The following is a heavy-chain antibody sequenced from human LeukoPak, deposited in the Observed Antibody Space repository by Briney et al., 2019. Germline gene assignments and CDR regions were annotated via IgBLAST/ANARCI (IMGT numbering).Heavy chain of an antibody. J-gene: IGHJ4*02. CDR1: DGSFSGYY. Sequence: SETLSLTCAVYDGSFSGYYCSWVRQPPGKERELIGEINHSRSANDNASLKSRVTIFLDTSKNQFSLKLSSVTAADTAVYYCARPEYSSGSYSYFDYCGQGTLVTVSS. V-gene: IGHV4-34*01. CDR3: ARPEYSSGSYSYFDY. CDR2: INHSRSA. D-gene: IGHD6-19*01.